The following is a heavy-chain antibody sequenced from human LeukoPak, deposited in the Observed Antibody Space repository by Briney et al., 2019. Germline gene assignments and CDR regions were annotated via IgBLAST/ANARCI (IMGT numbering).Heavy chain of an antibody. Sequence: PSETLSLTCTVSGGSIGSYYWSWIRQPAGEGLEWIGRLHTSGSTHYNPSLKSRVTISLDTPKNQFSLRLSSVTAADTAVYYCARPEEFDSSGYTSYFHHWGQGTLVSVSS. CDR2: LHTSGST. CDR1: GGSIGSYY. J-gene: IGHJ1*01. V-gene: IGHV4-4*07. CDR3: ARPEEFDSSGYTSYFHH. D-gene: IGHD3-22*01.